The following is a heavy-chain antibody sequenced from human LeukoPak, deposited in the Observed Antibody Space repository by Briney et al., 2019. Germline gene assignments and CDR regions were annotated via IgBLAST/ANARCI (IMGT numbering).Heavy chain of an antibody. CDR3: ARGSLDYYGSGSYFGY. CDR1: GYSISSGYY. V-gene: IGHV4-38-2*02. CDR2: IYHSGST. J-gene: IGHJ4*02. Sequence: SSETLSLTCTVSGYSISSGYYWGWIRQPPGKGLEWIGGIYHSGSTYYNPSLKSRVTISVDTSKNQFSLKLSSVTAADTAVYYCARGSLDYYGSGSYFGYWGQGTLVTVSS. D-gene: IGHD3-10*01.